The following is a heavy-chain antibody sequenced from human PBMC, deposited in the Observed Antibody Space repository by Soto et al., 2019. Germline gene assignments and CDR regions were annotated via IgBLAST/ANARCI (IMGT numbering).Heavy chain of an antibody. D-gene: IGHD1-7*01. V-gene: IGHV3-21*01. CDR2: ISSSSSYI. Sequence: GGSLRLSCAASGFTFSSYSMNWVRQAPGKGLEWVSSISSSSSYIYYADSVKGRFTISRDNAKNSLYLQMNSLRAEDTAVYYCARDSGLLELRQGYAFDIWGQGTMVTVSS. CDR3: ARDSGLLELRQGYAFDI. J-gene: IGHJ3*02. CDR1: GFTFSSYS.